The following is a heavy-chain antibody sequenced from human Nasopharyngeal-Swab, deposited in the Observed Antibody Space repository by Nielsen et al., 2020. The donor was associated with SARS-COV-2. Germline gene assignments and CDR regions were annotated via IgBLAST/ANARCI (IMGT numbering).Heavy chain of an antibody. CDR1: GGSISSYY. CDR2: IYYSGST. J-gene: IGHJ2*01. CDR3: ARDGRSSWYFDL. Sequence: SETLSLTCTVSGGSISSYYWSWIRQPPRKGLEWIGYIYYSGSTNYNPSLKSRVTISVDTSKNQFSLKLSSVTAADTAIYYCARDGRSSWYFDLWGRGTLVTVSS. V-gene: IGHV4-59*01.